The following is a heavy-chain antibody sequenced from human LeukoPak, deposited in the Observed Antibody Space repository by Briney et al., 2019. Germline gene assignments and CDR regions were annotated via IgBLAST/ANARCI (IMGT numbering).Heavy chain of an antibody. CDR2: IKQDGSEK. CDR1: GFTFSSYW. J-gene: IGHJ6*03. CDR3: ARLSAYYYGSYFYYYMDV. D-gene: IGHD3-10*01. Sequence: GGSLRLSCAASGFTFSSYWMSWVRQAPGKGLEWVANIKQDGSEKYYVDSVKGRFTISRDNAKNSLYLQMKNLRAEDTALYYCARLSAYYYGSYFYYYMDVWGKGTTVTVSS. V-gene: IGHV3-7*01.